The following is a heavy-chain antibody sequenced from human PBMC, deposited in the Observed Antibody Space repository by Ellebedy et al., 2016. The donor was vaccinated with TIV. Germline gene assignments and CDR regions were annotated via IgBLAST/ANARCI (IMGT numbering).Heavy chain of an antibody. CDR3: ARGLGPIGYCSSTSCYWDH. CDR2: IYYSGST. V-gene: IGHV4-39*07. CDR1: GGSISSSTYY. D-gene: IGHD2-2*01. J-gene: IGHJ4*02. Sequence: SETLSLTXSVSGGSISSSTYYWGWIRQPPGKGLEWIGSIYYSGSTYYNPSLKSRVTISVDTSKNQFSLKLTSVTAADTAVYYCARGLGPIGYCSSTSCYWDHWGRGTLVTVSS.